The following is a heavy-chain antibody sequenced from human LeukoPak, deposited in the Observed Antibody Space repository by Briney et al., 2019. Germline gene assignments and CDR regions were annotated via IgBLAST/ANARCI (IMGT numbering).Heavy chain of an antibody. D-gene: IGHD4-17*01. CDR1: GYTFTSYG. CDR3: ARDQRDDYGDHAFDY. J-gene: IGHJ4*02. V-gene: IGHV1-18*01. Sequence: ASVKVSCKASGYTFTSYGISWVRQAPGQGLEWMGWINPNSGGTNYAQKFQGRVTMTRDTSTSTAYMELRSLRSDDTAVYYCARDQRDDYGDHAFDYWGQGTLVTVSS. CDR2: INPNSGGT.